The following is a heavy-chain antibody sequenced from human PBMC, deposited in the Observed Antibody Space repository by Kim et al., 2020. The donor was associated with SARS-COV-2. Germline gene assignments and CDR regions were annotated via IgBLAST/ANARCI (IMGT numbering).Heavy chain of an antibody. CDR1: SSDNW. CDR3: VREYSSAPSFDY. Sequence: SETLSLTCAVFSSDNWWSWFRQPPGKGLEWIGEIHPDGRTNYNPSLNSRVTILMDKSKNQLSLRLTSVTAADTAMYYCVREYSSAPSFDYWGQGTLVSVS. D-gene: IGHD5-18*01. CDR2: IHPDGRT. V-gene: IGHV4-4*02. J-gene: IGHJ4*02.